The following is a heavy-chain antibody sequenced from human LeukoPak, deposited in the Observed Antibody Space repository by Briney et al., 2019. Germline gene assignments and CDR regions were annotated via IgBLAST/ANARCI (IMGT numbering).Heavy chain of an antibody. CDR2: IYYSGST. V-gene: IGHV4-39*07. CDR3: ASGYYGSGSSLGY. CDR1: GGSISSSSYY. J-gene: IGHJ4*02. Sequence: SETLSLTCTVSGGSISSSSYYWGWIRQPPGKGLEWIGSIYYSGSTYYNPSLKSRVTISVDTSKNQFSLKLSSVTAADTAVYYCASGYYGSGSSLGYWGQGTLVTVSS. D-gene: IGHD3-10*01.